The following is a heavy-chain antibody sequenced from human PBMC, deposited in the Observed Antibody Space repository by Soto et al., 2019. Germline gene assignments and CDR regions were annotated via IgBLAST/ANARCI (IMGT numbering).Heavy chain of an antibody. Sequence: SETLSLTCTVSGGSISSYYWSWIRQPPGKGLEWIGYIYYSGSTNYNPSLKSRVTISVDTSKNQFSLKLSSVTAADTAVYYCARRERRYSSSMDVRCPAPTVTVSS. CDR1: GGSISSYY. V-gene: IGHV4-59*01. CDR3: ARRERRYSSSMDV. D-gene: IGHD2-15*01. CDR2: IYYSGST. J-gene: IGHJ6*02.